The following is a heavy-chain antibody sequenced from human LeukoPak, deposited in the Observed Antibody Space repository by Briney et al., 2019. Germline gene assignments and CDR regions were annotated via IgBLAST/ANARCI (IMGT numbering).Heavy chain of an antibody. J-gene: IGHJ4*02. V-gene: IGHV3-23*01. D-gene: IGHD3-16*02. CDR3: ASCYGDYVWGSYPKRFDY. CDR1: GFTFSSYA. CDR2: ISGSGGST. Sequence: PGGSLRLSCAASGFTFSSYAMSWVRQAPGKGLEWVSAISGSGGSTYYADSVKGRFTISRDNSKNTLYLQMNSLRAEDTAVYYCASCYGDYVWGSYPKRFDYWGQGTLVTVSS.